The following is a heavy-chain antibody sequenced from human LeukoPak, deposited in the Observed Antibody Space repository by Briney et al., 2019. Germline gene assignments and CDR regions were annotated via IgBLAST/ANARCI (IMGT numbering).Heavy chain of an antibody. D-gene: IGHD5-24*01. CDR2: IYAGDSGT. CDR1: GFRISNYW. V-gene: IGHV5-51*01. J-gene: IGHJ4*02. Sequence: GESLRISCKASGFRISNYWIGWVRQMAGEGLEWMTIIYAGDSGTRYSPSFEGQVTVSADKSINTAYIQWTSLKASDTAVYFCARRAKTDGYNYDYYDYWGQGTLVTVSS. CDR3: ARRAKTDGYNYDYYDY.